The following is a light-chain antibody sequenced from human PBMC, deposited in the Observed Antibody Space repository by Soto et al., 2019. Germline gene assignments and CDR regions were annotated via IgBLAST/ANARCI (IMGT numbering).Light chain of an antibody. CDR1: QSVYSY. CDR3: QHRSIWPVS. V-gene: IGKV3-11*01. J-gene: IGKJ5*01. CDR2: DAS. Sequence: EIVLTQSPATRSLSPGGRGRLCCMASQSVYSYLIRYQQNPGLAPRLLIYDASKRAIGIPARFSGSGSGTDFTLTISSLEPEDFAVYYCQHRSIWPVSFGQGARLEIK.